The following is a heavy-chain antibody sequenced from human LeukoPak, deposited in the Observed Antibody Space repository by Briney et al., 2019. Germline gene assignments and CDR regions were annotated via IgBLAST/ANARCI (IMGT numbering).Heavy chain of an antibody. D-gene: IGHD6-13*01. Sequence: SETLSLTCAVSGYSISSGYYWGWIRQPPGKGLEWIGSIYHSGSTYYNPSLKSRVTISVDTSKDQFSLKLSSVTAADTAVYYCASLLIAADGTGFWFDPWGQGTLVTVSS. CDR2: IYHSGST. J-gene: IGHJ5*02. CDR1: GYSISSGYY. CDR3: ASLLIAADGTGFWFDP. V-gene: IGHV4-38-2*01.